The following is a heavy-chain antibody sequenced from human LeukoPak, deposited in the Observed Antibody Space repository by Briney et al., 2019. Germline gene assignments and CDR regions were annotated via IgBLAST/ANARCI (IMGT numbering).Heavy chain of an antibody. D-gene: IGHD3-22*01. CDR1: GGSISSRSCY. V-gene: IGHV4-39*07. CDR3: AREAIVRYYYYYMDV. Sequence: PSETLSLTCSVSGGSISSRSCYWGWIRQPPGKGLEWIGGIYYSGSTYYNPSLKSRVTISVDTSKNQFSLKLSSVTAADTAVYYCAREAIVRYYYYYMDVWGKGTTVTVSS. J-gene: IGHJ6*03. CDR2: IYYSGST.